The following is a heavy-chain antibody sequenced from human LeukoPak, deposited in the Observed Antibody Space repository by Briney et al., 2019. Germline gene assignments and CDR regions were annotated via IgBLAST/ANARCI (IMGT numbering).Heavy chain of an antibody. CDR3: ARGNHQWLPHLLVVVVAATQVYWFDP. Sequence: GASVKVSCKASGYTFTSYYMHWVRQAPGQGLEWMGIINPSGGSTSYAQKFQGRVTMTRDTSTSTVYMELSSLRSEDTAVYYCARGNHQWLPHLLVVVVAATQVYWFDPWGQGTLVTVSS. J-gene: IGHJ5*02. CDR1: GYTFTSYY. D-gene: IGHD2-15*01. V-gene: IGHV1-46*01. CDR2: INPSGGST.